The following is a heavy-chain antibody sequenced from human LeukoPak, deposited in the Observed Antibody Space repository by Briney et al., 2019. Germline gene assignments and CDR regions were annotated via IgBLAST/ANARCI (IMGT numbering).Heavy chain of an antibody. CDR2: ISSSSSYI. CDR3: ARVQKGEIDY. CDR1: GFTFSSYS. J-gene: IGHJ4*02. Sequence: PGGSLRLSCAASGFTFSSYSMNWVRQAPGKGMEWVSSISSSSSYIYYADSVKGRFTISRDNAKNSLYLQMNSLRAEDTAVYYCARVQKGEIDYWGQGTLVTVSS. V-gene: IGHV3-21*01.